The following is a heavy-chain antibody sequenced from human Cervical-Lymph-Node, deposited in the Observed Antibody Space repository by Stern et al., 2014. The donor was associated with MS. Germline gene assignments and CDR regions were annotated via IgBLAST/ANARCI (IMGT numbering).Heavy chain of an antibody. CDR2: INPTTGRT. CDR1: GYTFTNYY. CDR3: ARAQDYSNVVANY. V-gene: IGHV1-46*03. D-gene: IGHD2-8*01. J-gene: IGHJ4*02. Sequence: LVQSGAEVKKPGASMRISCKASGYTFTNYYVHWVRQAPGQRLEWMGIINPTTGRTSYAQRFQGRVTMTRDTSTNTAYMELSSLGPEDTAVYFCARAQDYSNVVANYWGQGTLVTVSS.